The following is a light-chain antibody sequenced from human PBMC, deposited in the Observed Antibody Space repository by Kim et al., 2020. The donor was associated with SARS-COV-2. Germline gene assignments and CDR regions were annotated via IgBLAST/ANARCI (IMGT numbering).Light chain of an antibody. V-gene: IGKV3-15*01. Sequence: VSPGDRVTLTCRASQSISSNLAWYQQKPGQAPRLLIYDVSTRATGIPARFSGSGSGTEFTLTISSLQSEDFAVYYCQQCNSWPLTFGGGTKVDIK. CDR3: QQCNSWPLT. CDR2: DVS. J-gene: IGKJ4*01. CDR1: QSISSN.